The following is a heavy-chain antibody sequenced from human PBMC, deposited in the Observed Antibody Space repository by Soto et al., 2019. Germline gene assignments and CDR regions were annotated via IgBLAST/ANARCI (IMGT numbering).Heavy chain of an antibody. D-gene: IGHD3-22*01. Sequence: QVQLQESGPGLVKPSGTLSLTCAVSGGSISSSNWWSWVRQPPGKGLECIGEIYHSGSTNYNPSLKSRVTISVDKSKNQFSLKLSSVTAADTAVYYCARAPGYYYDSSGYPPGPWGQGTLVTVSS. J-gene: IGHJ5*02. V-gene: IGHV4-4*02. CDR3: ARAPGYYYDSSGYPPGP. CDR2: IYHSGST. CDR1: GGSISSSNW.